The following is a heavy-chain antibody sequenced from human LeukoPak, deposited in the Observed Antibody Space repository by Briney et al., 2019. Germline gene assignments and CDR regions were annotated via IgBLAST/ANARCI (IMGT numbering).Heavy chain of an antibody. D-gene: IGHD3-10*02. CDR3: AELGITMIGGV. V-gene: IGHV3-48*04. Sequence: GGSLRLSCAASGFIFSSYWMSWVRQAPGKGLEWVSYISSSGSTIYYADSVKGRFTISRDNAKNSLYLQMNSLRAEDTAVYYCAELGITMIGGVWGKGTAVTISS. J-gene: IGHJ6*04. CDR2: ISSSGSTI. CDR1: GFIFSSYW.